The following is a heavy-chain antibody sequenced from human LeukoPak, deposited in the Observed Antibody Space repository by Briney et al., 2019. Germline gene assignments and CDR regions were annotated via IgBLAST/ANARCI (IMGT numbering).Heavy chain of an antibody. CDR1: GGSISSYY. CDR3: ARNLYYDFPYMDV. Sequence: SETLSLTCTVSGGSISSYYWSWIRQPPGKGLEWIGYIYYSGSTNYNPSLKSRVTISLDTSKNQFSLKLSSVTAADTAVYYCARNLYYDFPYMDVWGKGTTVTVSS. D-gene: IGHD3-3*01. J-gene: IGHJ6*03. CDR2: IYYSGST. V-gene: IGHV4-59*01.